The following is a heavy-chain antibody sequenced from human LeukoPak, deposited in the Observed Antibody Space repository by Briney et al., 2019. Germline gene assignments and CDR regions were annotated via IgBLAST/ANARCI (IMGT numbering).Heavy chain of an antibody. CDR3: ARDPTAMVRGVTDAFDI. J-gene: IGHJ3*02. Sequence: TETLSLTGTGSGGSISSYYWSWIRQPAGKGLEWIGEIYHSGRTKYNPSLKSRVTISVDKPKNQFSLKLSSLTAADTAVYYCARDPTAMVRGVTDAFDIWGQGTMVTVSS. D-gene: IGHD3-10*01. V-gene: IGHV4-59*12. CDR2: IYHSGRT. CDR1: GGSISSYY.